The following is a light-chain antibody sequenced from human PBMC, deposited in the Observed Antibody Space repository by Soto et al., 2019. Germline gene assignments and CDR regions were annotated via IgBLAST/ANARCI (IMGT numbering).Light chain of an antibody. J-gene: IGLJ1*01. Sequence: QSALTQPASVSGSPGQSITISCTGTSSDVGGYNYVSWYQQHPGKAPKLMIYEVSNRPSGVSNRFSGSKSGNTASLTISGLQAEDEADYYGSSYTSSSTPWVFGTGTKVTVL. CDR3: SSYTSSSTPWV. CDR2: EVS. V-gene: IGLV2-14*01. CDR1: SSDVGGYNY.